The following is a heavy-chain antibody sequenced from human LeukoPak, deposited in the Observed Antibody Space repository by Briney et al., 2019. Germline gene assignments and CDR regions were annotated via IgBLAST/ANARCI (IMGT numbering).Heavy chain of an antibody. V-gene: IGHV3-21*01. Sequence: GGSLRLSCAASGFTLSIYSMNWVRQAPGKGLEWLSSITSSSNYIYYADSVKGRFTISRDNVQNSLYLQMNSLRAEDTAMYYCARDRGYFDNWGRGTLVTVSS. J-gene: IGHJ4*02. CDR1: GFTLSIYS. CDR3: ARDRGYFDN. CDR2: ITSSSNYI.